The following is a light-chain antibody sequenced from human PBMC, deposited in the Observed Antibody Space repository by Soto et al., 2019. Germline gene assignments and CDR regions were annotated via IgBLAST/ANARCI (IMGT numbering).Light chain of an antibody. CDR1: RSVSSSY. J-gene: IGKJ1*01. CDR2: GAS. Sequence: DSVLTQSPGALCLSPVQRATLSCRASRSVSSSYLAWYQQKPGQAHRLLIYGASSRATGIPDRFSGSGSGTDFTLTISRLEPEDFAVYDCQQYGSSPRTVCQGTKVDIK. V-gene: IGKV3-20*01. CDR3: QQYGSSPRT.